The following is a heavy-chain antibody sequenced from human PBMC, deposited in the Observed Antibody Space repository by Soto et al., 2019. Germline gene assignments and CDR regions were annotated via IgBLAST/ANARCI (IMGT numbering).Heavy chain of an antibody. J-gene: IGHJ5*02. CDR3: TRDASRDSSALAWFGP. CDR1: GFTFRSFT. D-gene: IGHD6-13*01. CDR2: ISSNSAYI. V-gene: IGHV3-21*01. Sequence: GGSLRLSCAASGFTFRSFTMNWVRQAPGKGLEWVSTISSNSAYIYYTDALRGRFTISRDNAKNSLHLQMNSLRAEDTAVYYCTRDASRDSSALAWFGPWGLGTRVTVSS.